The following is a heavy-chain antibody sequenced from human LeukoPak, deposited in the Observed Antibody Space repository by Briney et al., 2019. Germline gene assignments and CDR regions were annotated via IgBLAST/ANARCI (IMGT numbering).Heavy chain of an antibody. J-gene: IGHJ4*02. D-gene: IGHD1-26*01. V-gene: IGHV4-39*01. CDR1: GGSISSSTYY. CDR3: ARQGVGATDC. Sequence: SETLSLTCAVSGGSISSSTYYWAWIRQSPGKGLEWIGSITYSGSTYYNPSLESRVTISVDTSKNQFSLRLISVTAVDTAVYYCARQGVGATDCWGQGTLVTVSS. CDR2: ITYSGST.